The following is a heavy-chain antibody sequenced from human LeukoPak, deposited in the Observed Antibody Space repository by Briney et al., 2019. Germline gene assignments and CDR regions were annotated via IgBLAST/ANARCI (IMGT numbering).Heavy chain of an antibody. J-gene: IGHJ4*02. Sequence: LSLTCAVYGGSFSGYYWSWIRQPPGKGLEWVSGISWNSGSIGYADSVKGRFTISRDNAKNSLYLQMNSLRAEDMALYYCAKDTAAAGTYSHFDYWGQGTLVTVSS. D-gene: IGHD6-13*01. CDR2: ISWNSGSI. CDR1: GGSFSGYY. V-gene: IGHV3-9*03. CDR3: AKDTAAAGTYSHFDY.